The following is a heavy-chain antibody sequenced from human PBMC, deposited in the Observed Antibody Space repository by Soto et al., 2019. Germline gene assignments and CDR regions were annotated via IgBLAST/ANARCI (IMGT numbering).Heavy chain of an antibody. CDR2: ISGSGDSI. Sequence: EVQVLESGGDLVQPGGSLRLSCAASGFTFSNYAMTWVRQAPGKGLEWVSTISGSGDSIYYADSVKGRFTISRDNSKNTLHLQMTSLRADDRAVYYCSTGRQMGYWGQGTLVIVSS. D-gene: IGHD7-27*01. J-gene: IGHJ4*02. CDR1: GFTFSNYA. CDR3: STGRQMGY. V-gene: IGHV3-23*01.